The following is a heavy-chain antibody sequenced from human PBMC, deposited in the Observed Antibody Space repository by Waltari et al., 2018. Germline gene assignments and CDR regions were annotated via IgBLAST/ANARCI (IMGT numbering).Heavy chain of an antibody. CDR2: SLFTGTT. V-gene: IGHV4-39*07. Sequence: QLQLQESGPGLVKPSETLSLTCAVSGGAMGSTSYYWAWIRQPPGKGLEWIGISLFTGTTYYNPSLKSRLTMSVDTWENQFSLSLTSVTTADTAVYYCARDYPAAHVFDYWGQGTVVAVSS. D-gene: IGHD2-15*01. CDR1: GGAMGSTSYY. CDR3: ARDYPAAHVFDY. J-gene: IGHJ4*02.